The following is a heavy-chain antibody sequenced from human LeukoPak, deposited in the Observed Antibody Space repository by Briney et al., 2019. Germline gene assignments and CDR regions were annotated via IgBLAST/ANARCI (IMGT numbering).Heavy chain of an antibody. CDR1: GFTFSSYW. CDR2: IKQDGSEK. Sequence: PGGSLRLSCAASGFTFSSYWMSWVRQAPGKGLEWVANIKQDGSEKYYVDSVKGRFTISRDNAKNSLYLQMNSLRAEDTAVYYCARDRERSSGRPNAFDIWGQGTMVTVSS. CDR3: ARDRERSSGRPNAFDI. V-gene: IGHV3-7*01. D-gene: IGHD1-26*01. J-gene: IGHJ3*02.